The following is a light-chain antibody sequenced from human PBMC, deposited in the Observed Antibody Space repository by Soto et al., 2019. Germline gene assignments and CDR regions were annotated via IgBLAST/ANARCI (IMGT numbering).Light chain of an antibody. V-gene: IGKV1-39*01. CDR2: AAS. CDR3: QQSYSTPPYT. CDR1: QSITNY. Sequence: DIQMTQSPSSLSASIGDRVTITCRASQSITNYLNWYQQKPGKAPKLLIHAASSLQSGVPSRFSGSGSGTDFTLTISSLQPEDVATYYCQQSYSTPPYTFGQGTMLEIK. J-gene: IGKJ2*01.